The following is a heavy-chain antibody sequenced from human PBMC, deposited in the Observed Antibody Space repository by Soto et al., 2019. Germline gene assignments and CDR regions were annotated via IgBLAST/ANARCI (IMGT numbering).Heavy chain of an antibody. V-gene: IGHV4-34*01. Sequence: QVQLQQWGAGLLKPSETLSLTCAVYGGSFSGYYWSWIHQPPGKGLEWIGEINHSGSTNYNPSLKSRVTISVDTSKNQFSLKLSSVTAADTAVYYGARGLGGYDFDYWGQGTLVTVSS. D-gene: IGHD5-12*01. CDR1: GGSFSGYY. CDR2: INHSGST. CDR3: ARGLGGYDFDY. J-gene: IGHJ4*02.